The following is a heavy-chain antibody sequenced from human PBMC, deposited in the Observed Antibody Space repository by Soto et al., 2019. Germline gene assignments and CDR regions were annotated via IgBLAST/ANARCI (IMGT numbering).Heavy chain of an antibody. D-gene: IGHD3-3*01. CDR3: AHLGITIFGVALGAFDI. Sequence: QITLKESGPTLVNPTQTLTLTCTFSGFSLSTSGVGVGWIRQPPGKALEWLALIYWDDDKRYSPSLKSRLTITKDTSKNQVVLTMTNMDPVDTATYYCAHLGITIFGVALGAFDIWGQGTMVTVSS. V-gene: IGHV2-5*02. CDR1: GFSLSTSGVG. CDR2: IYWDDDK. J-gene: IGHJ3*02.